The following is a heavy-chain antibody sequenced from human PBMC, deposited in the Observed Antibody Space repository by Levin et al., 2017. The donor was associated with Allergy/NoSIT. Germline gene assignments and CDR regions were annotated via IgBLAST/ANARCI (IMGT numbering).Heavy chain of an antibody. CDR1: GFSLSTNGVL. D-gene: IGHD3-3*01. J-gene: IGHJ4*02. CDR2: IDWDGDK. V-gene: IGHV2-70*04. CDR3: ARSGIFGVVSQMGPFFDY. Sequence: SGPTLVKPTQTLTLTCTYSGFSLSTNGVLLSWIRQPPGKALEWLARIDWDGDKFYSPSLGTRLTISMDTSRKQLVLTMTNMDAVDTATYVCARSGIFGVVSQMGPFFDYWGRGIPVTVSS.